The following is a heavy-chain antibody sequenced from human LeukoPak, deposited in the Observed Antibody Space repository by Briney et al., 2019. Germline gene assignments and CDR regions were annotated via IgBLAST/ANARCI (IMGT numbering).Heavy chain of an antibody. V-gene: IGHV4-39*01. CDR3: ARLITTAAPEQYFQL. J-gene: IGHJ1*01. CDR1: GGSISGSPYF. CDR2: VHYSGTT. Sequence: PSETLSLTRSVSGGSISGSPYFWGWIRQPPGKGLEWIATVHYSGTTSYTPSLKSRVTISVDTSKNEFSLSLTSVTAADTAVYYCARLITTAAPEQYFQLWGQGSLVTVSS. D-gene: IGHD3-10*01.